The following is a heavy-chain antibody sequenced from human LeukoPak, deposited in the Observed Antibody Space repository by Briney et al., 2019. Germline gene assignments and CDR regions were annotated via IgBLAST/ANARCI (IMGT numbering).Heavy chain of an antibody. D-gene: IGHD3-3*01. Sequence: GESLQISCKGSGYSFTSYWIGWVRQMPGKGLEWMGIIYPGDSDTRYSPSFQGQVTISADKSISTAYLQWSSLKASDTAMYYCARCYDFWSGYYCRYFDYWGQGTLVTVSS. J-gene: IGHJ4*02. CDR1: GYSFTSYW. V-gene: IGHV5-51*01. CDR3: ARCYDFWSGYYCRYFDY. CDR2: IYPGDSDT.